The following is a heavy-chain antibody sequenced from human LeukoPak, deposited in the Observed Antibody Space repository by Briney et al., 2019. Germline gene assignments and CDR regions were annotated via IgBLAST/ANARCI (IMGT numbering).Heavy chain of an antibody. D-gene: IGHD1-14*01. CDR2: ISDDGTFT. CDR3: ARDPYRDAPDYFDY. Sequence: GRSLRLSCAASGFTFSRYAMHWVRQAPGKGLEWVAVISDDGTFTLYGDSVRGRFTISRDSSKNTLYLQMNSLRPEDTAVYYCARDPYRDAPDYFDYWGQGTLVTVSS. J-gene: IGHJ4*02. V-gene: IGHV3-30-3*01. CDR1: GFTFSRYA.